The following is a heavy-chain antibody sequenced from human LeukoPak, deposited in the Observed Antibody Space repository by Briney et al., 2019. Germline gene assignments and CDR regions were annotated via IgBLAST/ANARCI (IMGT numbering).Heavy chain of an antibody. J-gene: IGHJ4*02. CDR3: ARRAGAYSHPYDY. CDR2: IYSDNT. D-gene: IGHD4/OR15-4a*01. CDR1: GFTVSSNS. V-gene: IGHV3-53*01. Sequence: GGSLSLSCTVSGFTVSSNSMSWVRQAPGKGLEWVSFIYSDNTHYSDSVKGRLTISRDNSKNTLYLQMNSLRAEDTAVYYCARRAGAYSHPYDYWGQGTLVTVSS.